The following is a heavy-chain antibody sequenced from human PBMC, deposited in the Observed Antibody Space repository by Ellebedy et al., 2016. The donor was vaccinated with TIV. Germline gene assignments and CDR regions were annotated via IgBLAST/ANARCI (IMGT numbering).Heavy chain of an antibody. CDR2: TYYRSKWYH. D-gene: IGHD3-10*01. CDR1: GDSVSSNSAA. V-gene: IGHV6-1*01. Sequence: SQTLSLTCAISGDSVSSNSAAWNWIRQSPSRGLEWLGRTYYRSKWYHDYAVSVKIRITINTDTSTNQFSLQLNSVTPEDTAVYYCSRDSGGKVRGLIKDYYGMDVWGQGTTVTVSS. CDR3: SRDSGGKVRGLIKDYYGMDV. J-gene: IGHJ6*02.